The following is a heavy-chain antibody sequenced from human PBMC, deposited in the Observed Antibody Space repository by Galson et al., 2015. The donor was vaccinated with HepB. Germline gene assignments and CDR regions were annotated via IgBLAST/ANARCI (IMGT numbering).Heavy chain of an antibody. CDR3: ARRYGGYFDY. D-gene: IGHD4-23*01. CDR1: GGSISKNY. J-gene: IGHJ4*02. V-gene: IGHV4-59*01. Sequence: ETLSLTCTVSGGSISKNYWSWIRQPPGKGLEWIGYIYYSGSTNYSPSLKSRVTISVDTSKNQFSLKLTSVTAADTAVYYCARRYGGYFDYWGQGTLVTVSS. CDR2: IYYSGST.